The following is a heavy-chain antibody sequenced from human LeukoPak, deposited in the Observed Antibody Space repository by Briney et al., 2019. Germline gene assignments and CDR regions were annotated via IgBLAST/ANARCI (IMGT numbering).Heavy chain of an antibody. CDR1: GFIFSRYA. CDR3: AKDLAVAGTGFDY. V-gene: IGHV3-23*01. D-gene: IGHD6-19*01. Sequence: GGSLRLSCAASGFIFSRYAMTWVRQAPGKGLEWVSAISGSGGSTYYADSVKGRFTISRDNSKNTLYLQMNSLRAEDTAVYYCAKDLAVAGTGFDYWGQGTLVTVSS. CDR2: ISGSGGST. J-gene: IGHJ4*02.